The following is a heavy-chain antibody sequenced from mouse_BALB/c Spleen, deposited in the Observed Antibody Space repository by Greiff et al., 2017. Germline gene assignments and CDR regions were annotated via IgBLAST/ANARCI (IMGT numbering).Heavy chain of an antibody. V-gene: IGHV1S137*01. J-gene: IGHJ4*01. Sequence: VQLQQSGAELVRPGVSVKISCKGSGYTFTDYAMHWVKQSHAKSLEWIGVISTYYGDASYNQKFKGKATMTVDKSSSTAYMELARLTSEDSAIYYCARGATVVAEDAMDYWGQGTSVTVS. D-gene: IGHD1-1*01. CDR1: GYTFTDYA. CDR3: ARGATVVAEDAMDY. CDR2: ISTYYGDA.